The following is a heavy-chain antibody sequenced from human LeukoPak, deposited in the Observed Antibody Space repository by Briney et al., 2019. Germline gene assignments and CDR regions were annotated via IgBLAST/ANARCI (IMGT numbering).Heavy chain of an antibody. D-gene: IGHD4-17*01. J-gene: IGHJ3*02. CDR3: ARPMTTVTDGWDDAFDI. CDR1: GFTFDDYG. V-gene: IGHV3-20*04. Sequence: GGSLRLSCAASGFTFDDYGMSWVRQAPGKGLEWVSGINWNGGSTGYADSVKGRFTISRDNAKNSLYLQMNSLRAEDTALYYCARPMTTVTDGWDDAFDIWGQGTMVTVSS. CDR2: INWNGGST.